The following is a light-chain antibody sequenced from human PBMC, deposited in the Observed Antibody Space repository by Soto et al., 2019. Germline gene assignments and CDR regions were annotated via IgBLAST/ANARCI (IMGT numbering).Light chain of an antibody. J-gene: IGKJ1*01. CDR3: QQYTNTNNPWM. CDR1: RTISTG. V-gene: IGKV1-5*01. Sequence: IPVTQSPPTLSASVGDRVTITWRASRTISTGMAWYQQKPGKAPKLLVYDASTVQSGVAARFSGSGSGTECTLIISGLQPDDSATYYGQQYTNTNNPWMFGQGTKVDIK. CDR2: DAS.